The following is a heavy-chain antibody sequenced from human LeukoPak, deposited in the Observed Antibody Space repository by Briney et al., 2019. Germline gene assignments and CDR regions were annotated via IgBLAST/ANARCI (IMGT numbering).Heavy chain of an antibody. Sequence: SVKVSCKASGGTSSSYAISWVRQAPGQGLEWMGGIIPIFGTANYAQKFQGRVTITTDESTSTAYMELSSLRSEDTAVYYCARSDSSSWYWRYNWFDPWGQGILVTVSS. CDR1: GGTSSSYA. D-gene: IGHD6-13*01. J-gene: IGHJ5*02. V-gene: IGHV1-69*05. CDR2: IIPIFGTA. CDR3: ARSDSSSWYWRYNWFDP.